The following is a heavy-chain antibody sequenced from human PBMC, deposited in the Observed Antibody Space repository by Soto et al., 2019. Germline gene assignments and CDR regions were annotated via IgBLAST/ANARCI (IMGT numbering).Heavy chain of an antibody. CDR1: GGSISSSSYY. CDR2: IYYSGST. CDR3: ARQAILERLLSQDEYYFDY. Sequence: QLQLQESGPGLVKPSETLSLTCTVSGGSISSSSYYWGWIRQPPGKGLEWIGSIYYSGSTYYNPSLKSRVTISVDTSKNQFSLKLSSVTAADTAVYYCARQAILERLLSQDEYYFDYCGQGTLVTVSS. V-gene: IGHV4-39*01. J-gene: IGHJ4*02. D-gene: IGHD3-3*01.